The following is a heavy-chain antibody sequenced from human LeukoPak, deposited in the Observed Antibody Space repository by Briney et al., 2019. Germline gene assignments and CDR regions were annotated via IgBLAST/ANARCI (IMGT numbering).Heavy chain of an antibody. J-gene: IGHJ4*02. CDR3: ARADDSSSGYFDY. Sequence: GGSLRLSCAASGFTFSDYYMSWIRQAPGKGLEWVPYISSIGNRISYTDSVKGRFTISRDNANTSLYLQMNSLRAEDTAVYYCARADDSSSGYFDYWGQGTLVTVSS. V-gene: IGHV3-11*04. CDR1: GFTFSDYY. D-gene: IGHD6-6*01. CDR2: ISSIGNRI.